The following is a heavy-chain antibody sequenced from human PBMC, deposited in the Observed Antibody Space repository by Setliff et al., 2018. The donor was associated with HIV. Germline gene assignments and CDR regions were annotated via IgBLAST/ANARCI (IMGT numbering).Heavy chain of an antibody. J-gene: IGHJ4*02. CDR3: ARVARGGHSSRWYYFDY. D-gene: IGHD6-13*01. CDR2: INPSGTT. V-gene: IGHV4-34*01. Sequence: PSETLSLTCAVYGGSLRNYYWSWIRQPPGKGLEWIAEINPSGTTNYNPSLKSRVTISVDTSKKQFPLKLTSVTAADTAVYYCARVARGGHSSRWYYFDYWGQGTLVTVSS. CDR1: GGSLRNYY.